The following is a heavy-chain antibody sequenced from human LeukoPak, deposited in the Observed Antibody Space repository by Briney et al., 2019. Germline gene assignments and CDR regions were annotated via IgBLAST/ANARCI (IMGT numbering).Heavy chain of an antibody. J-gene: IGHJ4*02. CDR2: ISYDGSNK. V-gene: IGHV3-30*04. D-gene: IGHD1-26*01. Sequence: GGSLRLSCAASGFTFSSYAMHWVRQAPGKGLEWVAVISYDGSNKYYADSVKGRFTISRDNSKNTLYLQMNSLRVEDTAVYHCGKSSWDLRGIDYWGQGTQVTVSS. CDR1: GFTFSSYA. CDR3: GKSSWDLRGIDY.